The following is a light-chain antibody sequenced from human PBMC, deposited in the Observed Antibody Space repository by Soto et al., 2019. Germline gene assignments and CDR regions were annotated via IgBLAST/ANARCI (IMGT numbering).Light chain of an antibody. V-gene: IGKV1-5*03. J-gene: IGKJ1*01. Sequence: DIQLTQSPSTLSASVGDRVTITCRASQSISSWLAWYQQKPGKAPKFLIYKTSNLESGFPSRFSGSGSGTEFTLTISSLQPDDLATYYGQYSNNYCWTFGQGTKVEIK. CDR2: KTS. CDR3: QYSNNYCWT. CDR1: QSISSW.